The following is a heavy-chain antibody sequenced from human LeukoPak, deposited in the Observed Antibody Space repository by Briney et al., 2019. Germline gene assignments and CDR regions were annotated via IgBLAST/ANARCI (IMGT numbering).Heavy chain of an antibody. Sequence: GGSLRLSCAASGFTFSSYEMNWVRQAPGKGLEWVSYISSSGSTIYYADSVKGRFTISRDNAKNSLYLQMNSLRAEDTAVYYCAIIAVAAPFDYWGQGTLVTVSS. V-gene: IGHV3-48*03. D-gene: IGHD6-19*01. CDR3: AIIAVAAPFDY. CDR1: GFTFSSYE. J-gene: IGHJ4*02. CDR2: ISSSGSTI.